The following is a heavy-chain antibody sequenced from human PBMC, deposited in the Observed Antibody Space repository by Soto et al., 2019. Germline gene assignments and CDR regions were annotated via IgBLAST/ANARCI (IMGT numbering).Heavy chain of an antibody. D-gene: IGHD3-16*01. J-gene: IGHJ6*02. Sequence: QVQLVQSGAEVKKPGSSVKVSCKASGGTFSNYTISWVRQAPGQGLEWMGRIIPIFDITNYAQKFQGRVTXTAXKPTGTGYMGLISPRSEDTAVFSCARVGGGDGMDVWGQGTTVTVSS. CDR2: IIPIFDIT. CDR1: GGTFSNYT. CDR3: ARVGGGDGMDV. V-gene: IGHV1-69*02.